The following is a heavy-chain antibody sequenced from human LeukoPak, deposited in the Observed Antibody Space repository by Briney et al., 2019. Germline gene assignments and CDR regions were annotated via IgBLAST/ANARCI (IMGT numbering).Heavy chain of an antibody. CDR1: GGSISIYS. CDR3: AREGGDMIDY. D-gene: IGHD3-16*01. CDR2: IYYSGST. V-gene: IGHV4-59*01. Sequence: SETLSLTCTVSGGSISIYSWSWFRQPPGKGLEWIGYIYYSGSTNYNPSLKSRVTISVDTSKNQFSLKLSSVTAADTAVYYCAREGGDMIDYWGQGTLVTVSS. J-gene: IGHJ4*02.